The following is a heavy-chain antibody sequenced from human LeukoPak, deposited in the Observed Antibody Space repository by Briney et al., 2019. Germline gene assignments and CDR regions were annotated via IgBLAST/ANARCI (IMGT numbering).Heavy chain of an antibody. J-gene: IGHJ5*02. CDR2: INGDGRST. CDR3: AREARDRLIMYNWFDP. D-gene: IGHD5-12*01. Sequence: GGSLRLSCSASGFIFSTYTMYWVRQPPGKGLEILSVINGDGRSTNYADSVKGRFTISRDNSKNTLYLQMNSLRAEDTAVYYCAREARDRLIMYNWFDPWGQGTLVTVSS. CDR1: GFIFSTYT. V-gene: IGHV3-64*04.